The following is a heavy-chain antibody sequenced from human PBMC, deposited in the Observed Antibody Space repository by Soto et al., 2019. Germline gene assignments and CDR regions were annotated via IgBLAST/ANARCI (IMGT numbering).Heavy chain of an antibody. Sequence: PVVSKRNSCKGAGCNFTSYWISWVRQLPGKGLEWMGRIDPSDSYTNYSPSFQGHVTISADKSISTAYLQWSSLKASDTAMYYCARLQAAAGDNDLTFDYWGQGTLVTVSS. V-gene: IGHV5-10-1*01. CDR1: GCNFTSYW. CDR3: ARLQAAAGDNDLTFDY. D-gene: IGHD6-13*01. CDR2: IDPSDSYT. J-gene: IGHJ4*02.